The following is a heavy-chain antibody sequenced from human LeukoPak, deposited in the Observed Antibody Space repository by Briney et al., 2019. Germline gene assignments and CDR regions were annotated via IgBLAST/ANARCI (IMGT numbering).Heavy chain of an antibody. Sequence: GGSLRLSCAASGFTFSSYAMSWVRQAPGKGLEWVSAISGSGGSTYYADSVKGRFTIPRDDSKNTLYLQMNSLRAEDTAVYYCAKAGYYDFWSGYSNFDYWGQGTLVTVSS. CDR1: GFTFSSYA. J-gene: IGHJ4*02. CDR2: ISGSGGST. CDR3: AKAGYYDFWSGYSNFDY. V-gene: IGHV3-23*01. D-gene: IGHD3-3*01.